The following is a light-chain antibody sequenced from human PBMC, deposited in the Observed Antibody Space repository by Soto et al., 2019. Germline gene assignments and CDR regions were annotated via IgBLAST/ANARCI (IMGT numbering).Light chain of an antibody. J-gene: IGLJ2*01. CDR1: TSNIGAGYD. CDR2: GNS. Sequence: QSVLTQPPSVSGAPGQRVTISCTGSTSNIGAGYDVQWYQQLPGTAPKLLIYGNSNRPSGVPDRFSGSKSGTSASLAITGLQAEDEADYYCQSSDSSLSAHVVFGGGTKLTVL. V-gene: IGLV1-40*01. CDR3: QSSDSSLSAHVV.